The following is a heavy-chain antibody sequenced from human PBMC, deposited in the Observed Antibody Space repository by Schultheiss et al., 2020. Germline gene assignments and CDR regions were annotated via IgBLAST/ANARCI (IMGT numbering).Heavy chain of an antibody. Sequence: SVKVSCKASGFTFTSSAVQWVRQARGQRLEWIGWIVVGSGNTNYAQKFQERVTITRDMSTSTAYMELSSLRSEDTAVYYCARGIGSSWYYYGMDVWGQGTTVTVSS. CDR3: ARGIGSSWYYYGMDV. CDR2: IVVGSGNT. V-gene: IGHV1-58*01. D-gene: IGHD6-13*01. J-gene: IGHJ6*02. CDR1: GFTFTSSA.